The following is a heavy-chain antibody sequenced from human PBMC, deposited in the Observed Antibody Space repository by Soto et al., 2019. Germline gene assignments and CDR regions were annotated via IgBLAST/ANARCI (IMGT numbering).Heavy chain of an antibody. J-gene: IGHJ4*02. Sequence: TLSFTCAVLDASISSGGYSWSGIRQPPGKGLEWIGYIYHSGSTYYNPSLKSRVTISVDRSKNQFSLKLSSVTAADTAVYYCAAGGGLPRYYWGQGTLVTVSS. CDR2: IYHSGST. D-gene: IGHD5-12*01. CDR3: AAGGGLPRYY. CDR1: DASISSGGYS. V-gene: IGHV4-30-2*01.